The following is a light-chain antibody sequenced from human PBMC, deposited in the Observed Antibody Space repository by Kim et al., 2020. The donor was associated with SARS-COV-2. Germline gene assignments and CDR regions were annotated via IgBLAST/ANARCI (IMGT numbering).Light chain of an antibody. CDR3: QQYNSYPYT. V-gene: IGKV1-5*03. Sequence: ASVGERVTITCRASQSISSWLAWYQQKPGKAPKLLIYKASSLESGVPSRFSGSGSGTEFTLTISSLQPDDFATYYCQQYNSYPYTFGQGTKLEI. J-gene: IGKJ2*01. CDR1: QSISSW. CDR2: KAS.